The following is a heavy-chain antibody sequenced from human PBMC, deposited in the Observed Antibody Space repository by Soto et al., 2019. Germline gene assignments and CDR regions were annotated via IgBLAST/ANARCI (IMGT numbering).Heavy chain of an antibody. CDR1: EFTFSNYA. J-gene: IGHJ6*02. D-gene: IGHD2-2*01. Sequence: PGGSLRLSCAASEFTFSNYAMSWVRQAPGKGLEWVSAISYGGGTTYYADSVKGRFTISRDNSKNTLYLQMNSLRAEDTAVYYCAKGPAIVLVPAAMNYYYGMDVWGQGTTVTVSS. V-gene: IGHV3-23*01. CDR3: AKGPAIVLVPAAMNYYYGMDV. CDR2: ISYGGGTT.